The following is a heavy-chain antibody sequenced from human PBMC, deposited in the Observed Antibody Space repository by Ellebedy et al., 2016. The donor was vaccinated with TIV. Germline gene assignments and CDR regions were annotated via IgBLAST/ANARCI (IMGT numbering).Heavy chain of an antibody. CDR3: ARESFRSVDWDY. V-gene: IGHV3-74*01. CDR2: INTDGSSK. CDR1: GFTVSGYW. D-gene: IGHD3-9*01. Sequence: PGGSLRLSCAASGFTVSGYWMHWVRQAPGKGLVWLSRINTDGSSKSYADFVEGRFTTSRDNAKNTVYLQIDRLRAEDTAVYYCARESFRSVDWDYWGQGTPVTVSS. J-gene: IGHJ4*02.